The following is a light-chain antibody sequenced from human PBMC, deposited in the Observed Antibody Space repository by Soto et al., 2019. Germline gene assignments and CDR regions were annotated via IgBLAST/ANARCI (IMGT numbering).Light chain of an antibody. CDR1: QSINTW. CDR2: DAS. V-gene: IGKV1-5*01. J-gene: IGKJ1*01. Sequence: DIQMTQSPSTLSAYVGDSVTIACRASQSINTWLAWYQQKPGKAPQLLIYDASTLESGVPSRFSGSGSGAEFTLTISSLQPDDVATYYCQQYITYPWTFGPGTKVELK. CDR3: QQYITYPWT.